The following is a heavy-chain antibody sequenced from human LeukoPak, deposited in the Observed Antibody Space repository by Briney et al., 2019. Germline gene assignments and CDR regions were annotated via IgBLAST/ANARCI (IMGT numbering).Heavy chain of an antibody. V-gene: IGHV4-59*01. J-gene: IGHJ4*02. CDR1: GGSISSYY. CDR2: IYYSGST. CDR3: ARGGYSYRPVY. D-gene: IGHD5-18*01. Sequence: PSETLSLTCTVSGGSISSYYWSWIRQPPGKGLEWIGYIYYSGSTNYNPSLKSRVTISVDTSKNQFSLKLSSVTAADTAVYYCARGGYSYRPVYWGQGTLVTVSS.